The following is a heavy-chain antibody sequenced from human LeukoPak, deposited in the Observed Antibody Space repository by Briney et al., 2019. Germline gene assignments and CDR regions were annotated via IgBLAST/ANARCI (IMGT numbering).Heavy chain of an antibody. V-gene: IGHV4-34*01. D-gene: IGHD6-13*01. Sequence: SETLSLTCAVYGGSFSGYYWRWIRQPPGKGLEWIGEINHSGSTNYNPSLKSRVTISVDTSKNQFSLKLSSVTAADTAVYYCASFQQQDDAFDIWGQGTMVTVSS. CDR1: GGSFSGYY. CDR3: ASFQQQDDAFDI. CDR2: INHSGST. J-gene: IGHJ3*02.